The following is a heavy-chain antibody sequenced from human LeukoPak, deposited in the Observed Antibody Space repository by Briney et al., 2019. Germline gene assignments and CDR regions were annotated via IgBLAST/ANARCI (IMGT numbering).Heavy chain of an antibody. CDR1: GYTFTSYG. Sequence: ASVKVSCKASGYTFTSYGISWVRQAPPPGLEWMGWISAYNGNTNYAQKLQGRVTMITDTSTSTAYTALRSLRSDDTAVYYCPRNPVTTYPYFDYWGQGTLVTVSS. V-gene: IGHV1-18*01. CDR3: PRNPVTTYPYFDY. CDR2: ISAYNGNT. J-gene: IGHJ4*02. D-gene: IGHD4-17*01.